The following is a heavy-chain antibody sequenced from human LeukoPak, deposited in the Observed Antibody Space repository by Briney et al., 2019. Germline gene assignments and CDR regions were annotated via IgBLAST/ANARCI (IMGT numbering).Heavy chain of an antibody. CDR3: AKAGSIRFDY. CDR1: GFTYSNYA. CDR2: ISGSGGNT. J-gene: IGHJ4*02. V-gene: IGHV3-23*01. Sequence: GGSLRLSCAASGFTYSNYAMSWVRQAPGKGLEWVSGISGSGGNTYYADSVKGRFTVSRDNSKNTLYLQINRLRAEDTAVYYCAKAGSIRFDYWGQGTLVTVSS. D-gene: IGHD1-26*01.